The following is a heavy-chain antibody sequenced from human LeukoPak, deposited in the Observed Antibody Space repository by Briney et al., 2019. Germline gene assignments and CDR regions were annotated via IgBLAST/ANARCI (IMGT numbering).Heavy chain of an antibody. J-gene: IGHJ5*02. CDR3: ARRRGITPNWFDP. CDR2: IYYSGTT. D-gene: IGHD3-10*01. V-gene: IGHV4-39*01. Sequence: SETLSLTCTVSGGSISSSSYYWGWIRQPPGXXXXXIGNIYYSGTTYYNPSLRSRVTISMDTSKNQFSLKLSSVTAADTAVYYCARRRGITPNWFDPWGQGTLVTVSS. CDR1: GGSISSSSYY.